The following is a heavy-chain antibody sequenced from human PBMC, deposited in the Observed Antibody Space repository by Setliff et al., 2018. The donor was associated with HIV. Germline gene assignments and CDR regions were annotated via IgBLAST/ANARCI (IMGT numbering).Heavy chain of an antibody. Sequence: PSETLSLTCPVSGDSISSGGYYWSWIRQLPGKGLEWIGYIYYSGATYYNPSLKNRVTISLDTSKSQFSLKLTSVTAADTALYYCASGRGAKGGYDYFGSWGQGTLVTVSS. V-gene: IGHV4-31*03. CDR1: GDSISSGGYY. CDR3: ASGRGAKGGYDYFGS. CDR2: IYYSGAT. J-gene: IGHJ4*02. D-gene: IGHD5-12*01.